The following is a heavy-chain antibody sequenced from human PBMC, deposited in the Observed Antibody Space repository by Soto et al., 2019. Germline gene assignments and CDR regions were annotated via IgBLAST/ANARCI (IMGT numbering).Heavy chain of an antibody. V-gene: IGHV6-1*01. Sequence: PSQTLSLTCAISGDSVSSNSAAWNWIRQSPSRGLEWLGRTHYRSKWYNDYAVSVKSRITINPDTSKNQFSLQLNSVTPEDTAVYYCARDRSSGWYREFWFDPWGQGTLVTVSS. CDR2: THYRSKWYN. CDR3: ARDRSSGWYREFWFDP. CDR1: GDSVSSNSAA. J-gene: IGHJ5*02. D-gene: IGHD6-19*01.